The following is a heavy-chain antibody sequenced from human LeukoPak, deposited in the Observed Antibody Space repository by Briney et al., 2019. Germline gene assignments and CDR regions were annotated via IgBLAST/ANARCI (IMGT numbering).Heavy chain of an antibody. CDR2: IYYSGST. D-gene: IGHD3-3*01. V-gene: IGHV4-59*01. CDR3: ARGRIFSDYDFWSGYPHVEYYYYMDV. Sequence: SETLSLTCTVSGGSISSYYWSWIRQPPGKGLEWIGYIYYSGSTNYNPSLKGRVTISVDTSKNQFSLKLSSVTAADTAVYYCARGRIFSDYDFWSGYPHVEYYYYMDVWGKGTTVTVSS. CDR1: GGSISSYY. J-gene: IGHJ6*03.